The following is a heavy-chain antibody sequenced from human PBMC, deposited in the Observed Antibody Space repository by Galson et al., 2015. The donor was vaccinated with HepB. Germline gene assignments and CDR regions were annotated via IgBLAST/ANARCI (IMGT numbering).Heavy chain of an antibody. Sequence: SCAASGFTFSGSAMHWVRQASGKGLEWVGRIRSKANSYATAYAASVKGRFTISRDDSKNTAYLQMNSLKTEDTAVYYCTRLSPPGQWLSHFNSFDAFDIWGQGTMVTVSS. J-gene: IGHJ3*02. D-gene: IGHD6-19*01. CDR1: GFTFSGSA. CDR2: IRSKANSYAT. V-gene: IGHV3-73*01. CDR3: TRLSPPGQWLSHFNSFDAFDI.